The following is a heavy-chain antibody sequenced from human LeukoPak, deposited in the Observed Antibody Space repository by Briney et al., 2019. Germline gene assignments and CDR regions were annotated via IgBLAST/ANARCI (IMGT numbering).Heavy chain of an antibody. V-gene: IGHV3-7*01. CDR2: IKQDGSEK. CDR1: GFTFSSYA. D-gene: IGHD6-19*01. J-gene: IGHJ4*02. CDR3: ARKALIAVAGYWFDY. Sequence: GGSLRLSCAASGFTFSSYAMHWVRQAPGKGLEWVANIKQDGSEKYYVDSVKGRFTISRDNAKNSLYLQMNSLRAEDTAVYYCARKALIAVAGYWFDYWGQGTLVTVSS.